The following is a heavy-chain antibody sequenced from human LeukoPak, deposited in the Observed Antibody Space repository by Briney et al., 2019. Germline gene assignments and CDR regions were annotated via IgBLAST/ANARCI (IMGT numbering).Heavy chain of an antibody. CDR3: ARGRSLYCSGGSCYSEEH. CDR1: GYTFTGYY. Sequence: ASVKVSCKASGYTFTGYYMHWVRQAPGQGLEWMGWINPNNGDTNYAQKLQGRVTMTRDTSISTSYMDLSSLRSDDTAVYYCARGRSLYCSGGSCYSEEHWGQGTLVTVSS. V-gene: IGHV1-2*02. D-gene: IGHD2-15*01. J-gene: IGHJ1*01. CDR2: INPNNGDT.